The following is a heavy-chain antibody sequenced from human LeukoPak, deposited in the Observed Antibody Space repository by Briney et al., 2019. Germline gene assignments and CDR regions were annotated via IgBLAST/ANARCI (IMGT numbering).Heavy chain of an antibody. V-gene: IGHV3-30*18. CDR3: AKDSPSGSYSNGVDY. J-gene: IGHJ4*02. D-gene: IGHD1-26*01. Sequence: GRSLRLSCAASGFTFSNYGRHWVRKAPGKGLEWVQVISYDGSNKYYADSVKGRFTISRDNSKNTLYLQMNSLRAEDTAVYYCAKDSPSGSYSNGVDYWGQGTLVTVSS. CDR1: GFTFSNYG. CDR2: ISYDGSNK.